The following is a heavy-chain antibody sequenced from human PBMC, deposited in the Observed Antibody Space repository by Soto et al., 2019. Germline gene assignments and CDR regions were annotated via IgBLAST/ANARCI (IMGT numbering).Heavy chain of an antibody. V-gene: IGHV1-2*04. Sequence: SVKVSCKSSGYSFTVYYMHWVRQAPGQGLEWMGWINPTSGGTNYAQKFQGWVTMTRDTSISTAYMELSRLRSDDTAVYHCASGYSSSAPYGMYVWGQGTTVTVSS. CDR2: INPTSGGT. CDR1: GYSFTVYY. J-gene: IGHJ6*02. D-gene: IGHD6-13*01. CDR3: ASGYSSSAPYGMYV.